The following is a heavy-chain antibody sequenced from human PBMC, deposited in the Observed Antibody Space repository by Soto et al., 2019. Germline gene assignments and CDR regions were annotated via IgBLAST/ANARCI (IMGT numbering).Heavy chain of an antibody. CDR2: IYYSGYT. J-gene: IGHJ6*02. CDR3: ARHNGPLYVGYYYDMDV. CDR1: GGSISSSSYY. Sequence: QLQLQESGPGLVKPSETLSLTCTVSGGSISSSSYYWGWIRQPPGKGLEWIGSIYYSGYTYYNPSLTRRGTISVDTSKNQFSLKLSSVTAADTAVYYCARHNGPLYVGYYYDMDVWGQGTTVTVSS. D-gene: IGHD3-16*01. V-gene: IGHV4-39*01.